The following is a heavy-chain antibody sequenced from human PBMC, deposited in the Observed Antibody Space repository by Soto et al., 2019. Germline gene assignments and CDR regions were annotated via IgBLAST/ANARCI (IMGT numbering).Heavy chain of an antibody. Sequence: GGSLRLSCAASGFIFRSYSLNWVRQVPGKGLEWLSYISGSGGSTYYADSVKGRFTISRDNSKNTLYLQMNSLRAEDTAVYYCAKAGPYDAFDIWGQGTMVTVSS. CDR3: AKAGPYDAFDI. J-gene: IGHJ3*02. V-gene: IGHV3-23*01. CDR2: ISGSGGST. CDR1: GFIFRSYS.